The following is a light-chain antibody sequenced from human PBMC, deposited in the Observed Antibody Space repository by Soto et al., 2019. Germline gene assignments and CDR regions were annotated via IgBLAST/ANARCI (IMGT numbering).Light chain of an antibody. V-gene: IGKV3-20*01. CDR2: GAS. J-gene: IGKJ5*01. CDR1: QSVDSNY. CDR3: QQYGTPRSVT. Sequence: EIVLTQKTGTLSLSPGEEATLSCRASQSVDSNYLAWYQQKPGQTPRLIIYGASGRADGIPHRFSGSGFGTDFTLTISKVEPEDFAVYYCQQYGTPRSVTFCQGALLEIK.